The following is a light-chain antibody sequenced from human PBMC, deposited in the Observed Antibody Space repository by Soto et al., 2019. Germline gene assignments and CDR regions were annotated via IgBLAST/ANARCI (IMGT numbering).Light chain of an antibody. CDR3: ISYAGSNKPA. CDR1: SSDVGGYNY. J-gene: IGLJ2*01. CDR2: DVN. V-gene: IGLV2-8*01. Sequence: QSALTQPPSASGSPGQSVAISCSGTSSDVGGYNYVSWYQQHPGKAPKLMIYDVNKRPSGIPDRFSGSKSGHTASLTVSGLQSEDEADYYCISYAGSNKPAFGGGTKLTVL.